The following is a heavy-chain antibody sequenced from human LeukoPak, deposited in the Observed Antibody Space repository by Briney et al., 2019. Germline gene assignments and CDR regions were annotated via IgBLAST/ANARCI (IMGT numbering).Heavy chain of an antibody. D-gene: IGHD3-22*01. CDR3: ASDRRSDSSGYAFDI. Sequence: GGSLRLSCAASEFIFTNYGMSWVRQGPGKGLEWVSGINWNGDNTVYADSVKGRFTISRDNAKNSLYLQMNSLGAEDTAFYYCASDRRSDSSGYAFDIWGQGTMVTVSS. V-gene: IGHV3-20*04. CDR2: INWNGDNT. J-gene: IGHJ3*02. CDR1: EFIFTNYG.